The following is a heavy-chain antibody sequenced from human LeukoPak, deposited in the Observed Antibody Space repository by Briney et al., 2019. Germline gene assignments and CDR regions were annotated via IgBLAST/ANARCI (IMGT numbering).Heavy chain of an antibody. Sequence: GGPLRLSCAASGFTFSSCAMSWVRQAPGKGLEWVSAISRSGGSTYYADSVKGRFTISRDNSKNTLYLQMNSLRVEDTAVYYCAKDSGYCDTTSCRLANWGQGTLVTVSS. J-gene: IGHJ4*02. CDR2: ISRSGGST. V-gene: IGHV3-23*01. CDR1: GFTFSSCA. CDR3: AKDSGYCDTTSCRLAN. D-gene: IGHD2-2*01.